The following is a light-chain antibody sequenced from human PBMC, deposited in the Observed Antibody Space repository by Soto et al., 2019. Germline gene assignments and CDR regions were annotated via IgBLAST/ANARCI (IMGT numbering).Light chain of an antibody. J-gene: IGKJ5*01. CDR2: DAS. CDR3: QQRNNWPIT. CDR1: QSVSSY. Sequence: EIVLTQSPATLSLSPGERATLSCRASQSVSSYLAWYQQKPGQAPRLLIYDASNRATGIPVRFSGSGSGTDFTLTISILEPEDFALYYCQQRNNWPITFGQGTRLEIK. V-gene: IGKV3-11*01.